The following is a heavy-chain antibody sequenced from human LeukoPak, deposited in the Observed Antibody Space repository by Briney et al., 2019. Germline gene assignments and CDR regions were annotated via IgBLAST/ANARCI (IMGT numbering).Heavy chain of an antibody. CDR3: AKVVGRLPAKWIDY. Sequence: PGGSLRLSCAASGFTFSSYWMHWVRQAPGKGLEWVSAISGSGGNIYYVDSVKGRFTISRDNSKNTLYLQMNSLRAEDTAVYYCAKVVGRLPAKWIDYWGQGTLVTVSS. D-gene: IGHD2-2*01. V-gene: IGHV3-23*01. CDR2: ISGSGGNI. CDR1: GFTFSSYW. J-gene: IGHJ4*02.